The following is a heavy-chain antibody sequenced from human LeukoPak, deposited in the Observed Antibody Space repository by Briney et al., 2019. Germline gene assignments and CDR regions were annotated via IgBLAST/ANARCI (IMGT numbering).Heavy chain of an antibody. D-gene: IGHD2-21*02. CDR2: IKQDGSEK. Sequence: GGSLRLSCAASGFTFSSYWMSWVRQAPGKGLEWVANIKQDGSEKYYVDSVKGRFTISRDNAKNSLYLQMSGLRAEDTAVYYCARDFPLFCGGDCYSGAFDIWGQGTMVTVSS. V-gene: IGHV3-7*01. J-gene: IGHJ3*02. CDR3: ARDFPLFCGGDCYSGAFDI. CDR1: GFTFSSYW.